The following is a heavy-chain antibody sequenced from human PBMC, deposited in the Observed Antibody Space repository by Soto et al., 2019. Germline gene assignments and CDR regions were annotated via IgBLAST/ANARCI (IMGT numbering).Heavy chain of an antibody. CDR1: GFNFIRKY. V-gene: IGHV3-53*01. J-gene: IGHJ4*02. CDR2: LYSGGTT. CDR3: ARDALQYYDSDGRHAG. Sequence: EVQLVESGGGLIQPGGSLRLSCAASGFNFIRKYMIWVRQAPGKGLEWVSILYSGGTTYYADSVKGRFTISRDTSENTLYLQMNSLRAEDTAIYYCARDALQYYDSDGRHAGWGPGTLVTVSS. D-gene: IGHD3-16*01.